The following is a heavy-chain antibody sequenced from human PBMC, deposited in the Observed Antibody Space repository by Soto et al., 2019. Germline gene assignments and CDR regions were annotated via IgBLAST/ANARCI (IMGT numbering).Heavy chain of an antibody. CDR2: LRWNSGNI. CDR1: GFKFGDYA. Sequence: EVQLVESGGGLVQPGRSLRLSCAASGFKFGDYAMHWVRQAPGKGLEWLAGLRWNSGNIGYADSVKGRFTISRDNANKSMYLRMTSLGLDDTALYDCAKDRDPGETSDGGEYFDIWGQGTMVTVSS. V-gene: IGHV3-9*01. CDR3: AKDRDPGETSDGGEYFDI. D-gene: IGHD3-16*01. J-gene: IGHJ4*02.